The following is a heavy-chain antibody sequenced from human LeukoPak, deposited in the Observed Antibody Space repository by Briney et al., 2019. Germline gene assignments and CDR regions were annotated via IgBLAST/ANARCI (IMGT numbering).Heavy chain of an antibody. D-gene: IGHD3-10*01. CDR1: GYTFTGYY. V-gene: IGHV1-8*03. CDR3: ARIRITMVRGVIISTDFDY. CDR2: MNPNSGNT. Sequence: ASVKVSCKASGYTFTGYYMHWVRQAPGQGLEWMGWMNPNSGNTGYAQKFQGRVTITRNTSISTAYMELSGLRSEDTAVYYCARIRITMVRGVIISTDFDYWGQGTLVTVSS. J-gene: IGHJ4*02.